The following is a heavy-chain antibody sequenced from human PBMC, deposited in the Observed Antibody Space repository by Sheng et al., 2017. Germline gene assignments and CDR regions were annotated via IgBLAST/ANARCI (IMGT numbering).Heavy chain of an antibody. Sequence: QVQLQESGPGLVKPSQTLSLTCAVSGGSISSGGYSWSWIRQPPGKGLEWIGYIYYSGSTYYNPSLKSRVTISVDTSKNQFSLKLSSVTAADTAVYYCARGESYYDSSGYYSMNFDYWGQGTLVTVSS. CDR1: GGSISSGGYS. D-gene: IGHD3-22*01. CDR3: ARGESYYDSSGYYSMNFDY. CDR2: IYYSGST. V-gene: IGHV4-30-4*07. J-gene: IGHJ4*02.